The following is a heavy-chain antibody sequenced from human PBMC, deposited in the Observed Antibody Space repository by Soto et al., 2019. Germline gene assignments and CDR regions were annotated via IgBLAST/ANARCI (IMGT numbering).Heavy chain of an antibody. CDR2: IYYIGST. CDR1: GGSISSDY. Sequence: SETLSLTCTVSGGSISSDYWNWIRQPPGKGLEWMGYIYYIGSTNYNPSLKSRVTISVDTSKNQFSLKLSSVTAADTAVYYCASLGTAAPRWGQGTLVTVSS. V-gene: IGHV4-59*01. D-gene: IGHD6-13*01. CDR3: ASLGTAAPR. J-gene: IGHJ4*02.